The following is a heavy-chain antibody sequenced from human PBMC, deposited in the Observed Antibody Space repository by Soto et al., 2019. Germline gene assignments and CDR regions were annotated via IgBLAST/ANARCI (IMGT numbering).Heavy chain of an antibody. V-gene: IGHV3-48*02. CDR1: GFTYSGYS. D-gene: IGHD3-9*01. CDR3: ARDLYSRYFEPRALDF. Sequence: GWSDRLSCAASGFTYSGYSMNWVSQAPGKGLEWVAYISSRSTSIYYADSVKGRFTISRDDAKNSLFLQMNSLRNEDTAVYYYARDLYSRYFEPRALDFWGQAPSVTVSS. J-gene: IGHJ6*02. CDR2: ISSRSTSI.